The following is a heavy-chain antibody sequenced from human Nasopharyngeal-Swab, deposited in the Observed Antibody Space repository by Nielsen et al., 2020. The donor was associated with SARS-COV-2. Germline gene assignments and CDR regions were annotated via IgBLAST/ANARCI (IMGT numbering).Heavy chain of an antibody. CDR1: GFTFSSYA. D-gene: IGHD6-13*01. V-gene: IGHV3-64*02. CDR3: ATGYRCLMDV. J-gene: IGHJ6*02. CDR2: ISTNGGST. Sequence: GGSLRLSCAVSGFTFSSYAMHWVRQAPGKGLEYVSAISTNGGSTYYADSVKGRFTISRGNSKNTLYLQMGSLRAEDMAVYYCATGYRCLMDVWGQGTTVTVSS.